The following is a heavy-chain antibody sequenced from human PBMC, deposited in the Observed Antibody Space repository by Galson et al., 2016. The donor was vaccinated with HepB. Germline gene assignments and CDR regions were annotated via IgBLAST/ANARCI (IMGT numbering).Heavy chain of an antibody. J-gene: IGHJ5*02. Sequence: SETLSLTCAVSGGSIISSDWWNWVRQPPGKGLEWIGEIFHTGGTNYNPSLKSRVTISVDKSKNQLSLNLNSVTAADTAVYYCAHRVRGLVTNWFDPWGQGTLVIVSS. V-gene: IGHV4-4*02. CDR3: AHRVRGLVTNWFDP. CDR1: GGSIISSDW. D-gene: IGHD3-10*01. CDR2: IFHTGGT.